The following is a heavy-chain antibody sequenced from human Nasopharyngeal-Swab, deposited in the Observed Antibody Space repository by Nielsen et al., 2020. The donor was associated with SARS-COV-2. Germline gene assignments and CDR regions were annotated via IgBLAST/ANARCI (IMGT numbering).Heavy chain of an antibody. Sequence: SETLSLTCTVSGGSIDTYYCNWIRQPPGKELEWIGYISYSGATKYNPSLEGRVTISLDTSKNQFFLRLSAVTAADTAVYFCARKYGSGSYIGFDPWGQGTLVTVSS. CDR1: GGSIDTYY. D-gene: IGHD3-10*01. CDR3: ARKYGSGSYIGFDP. CDR2: ISYSGAT. J-gene: IGHJ5*02. V-gene: IGHV4-59*01.